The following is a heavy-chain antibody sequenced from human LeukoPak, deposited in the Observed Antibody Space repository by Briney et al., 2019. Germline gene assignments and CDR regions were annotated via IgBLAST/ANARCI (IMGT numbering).Heavy chain of an antibody. V-gene: IGHV3-20*04. CDR1: GFTFDDSG. CDR3: AREVPLDYGDFSYFDY. CDR2: INWNGDNT. D-gene: IGHD4-17*01. J-gene: IGHJ4*02. Sequence: PGGSLRLSCAASGFTFDDSGMSWVRQAPGKGLEWVSGINWNGDNTGYADSVKGRFTISRDNAENSLYLQMNSLRAEDTAFYYCAREVPLDYGDFSYFDYWGQGTLVTVSS.